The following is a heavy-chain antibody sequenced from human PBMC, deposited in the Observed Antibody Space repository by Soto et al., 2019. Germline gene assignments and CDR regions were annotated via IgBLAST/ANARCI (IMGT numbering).Heavy chain of an antibody. CDR3: AADPTTPYYYYGMDV. CDR2: IVVGSGNT. V-gene: IGHV1-58*01. Sequence: SVKVSCKASGFTFTSSAVQWVRQARGQRLEWIGWIVVGSGNTNYAQKFQERVTITRDMSTSTAYMELSSLRSEDTAVYYCAADPTTPYYYYGMDVWGQGTTVTVSS. J-gene: IGHJ6*02. CDR1: GFTFTSSA. D-gene: IGHD1-1*01.